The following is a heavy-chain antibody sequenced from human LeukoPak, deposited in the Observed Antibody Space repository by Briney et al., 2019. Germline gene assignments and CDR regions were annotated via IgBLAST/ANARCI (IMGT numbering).Heavy chain of an antibody. CDR1: GYTLTSYD. CDR2: MNPNSGNT. V-gene: IGHV1-8*01. CDR3: ARQSPYYYDSSGYPDY. D-gene: IGHD3-22*01. Sequence: ASVKVSCKASGYTLTSYDINWVRQATGQGLEWMGWMNPNSGNTGYAQKFQGRVTMTRNTSISTAYMELSSLRSEDTAVYYCARQSPYYYDSSGYPDYWGQGTLVTVSS. J-gene: IGHJ4*02.